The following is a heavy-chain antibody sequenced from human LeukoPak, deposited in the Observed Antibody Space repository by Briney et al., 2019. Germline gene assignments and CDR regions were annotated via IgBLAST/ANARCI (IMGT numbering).Heavy chain of an antibody. Sequence: ASVKVSRKTSGYSFTDYYMHWVRQAPGQGLEWMGWINPNSGGTSSAQKFQGRVTMTRHTSISTVYMEVSWLTSDDTAIYYCARADRLHGGPYLIGPWGQGTLVTVSS. CDR3: ARADRLHGGPYLIGP. D-gene: IGHD2-21*01. J-gene: IGHJ5*02. CDR1: GYSFTDYY. CDR2: INPNSGGT. V-gene: IGHV1-2*02.